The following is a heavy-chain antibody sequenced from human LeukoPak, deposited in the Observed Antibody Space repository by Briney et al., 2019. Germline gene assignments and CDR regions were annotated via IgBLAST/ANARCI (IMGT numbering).Heavy chain of an antibody. CDR2: IIPSGHTT. CDR1: GFTFSSHG. V-gene: IGHV3-23*01. CDR3: ASGPIWSGELSED. Sequence: PGRSLRLSCAASGFTFSSHGMNWVRQAPGKGLEWVSGIIPSGHTTYYADSVRGRFTISRDNSRNTPYLQMNSLRVEDTAVYYCASGPIWSGELSEDWGQGTLVTVSS. J-gene: IGHJ4*02. D-gene: IGHD3-10*01.